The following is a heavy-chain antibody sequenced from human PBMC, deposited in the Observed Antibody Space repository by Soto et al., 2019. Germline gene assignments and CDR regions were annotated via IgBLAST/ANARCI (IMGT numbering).Heavy chain of an antibody. CDR1: GFTFSSYA. J-gene: IGHJ4*02. D-gene: IGHD1-26*01. CDR2: ISGSGGST. CDR3: AKDFMDAVGARDY. V-gene: IGHV3-23*01. Sequence: EVQLLESGGGLVQPGGSLRLSCAASGFTFSSYAMSWVRQAPGKGLEWVSAISGSGGSTYYAASVKGRFTISRDNSKNTLYLQMNSLRAEDTAVYYCAKDFMDAVGARDYWGQGTLVTVSS.